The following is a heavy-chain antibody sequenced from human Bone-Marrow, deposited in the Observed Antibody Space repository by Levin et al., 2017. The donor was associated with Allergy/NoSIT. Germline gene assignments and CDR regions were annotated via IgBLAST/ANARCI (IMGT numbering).Heavy chain of an antibody. CDR3: ARDGYCSSTSCPHYYYYYGMDV. J-gene: IGHJ6*02. Sequence: ASVKVSCKASGYTFTGYYMHWVRQAPGQGLEWMGWINPNSGGTNYAQKFQGRVTMTRDTSISTAYMELSRLRSDDTAVYYCARDGYCSSTSCPHYYYYYGMDVWGQGTTVTVSS. CDR2: INPNSGGT. D-gene: IGHD2-2*01. V-gene: IGHV1-2*02. CDR1: GYTFTGYY.